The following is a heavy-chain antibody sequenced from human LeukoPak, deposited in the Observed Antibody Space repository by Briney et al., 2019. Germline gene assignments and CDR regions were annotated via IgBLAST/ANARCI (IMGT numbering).Heavy chain of an antibody. V-gene: IGHV3-23*01. CDR2: ISGSGGST. D-gene: IGHD3-10*02. CDR3: AELGITMIGGV. J-gene: IGHJ6*04. CDR1: GFTFSNYA. Sequence: GGSLRLSCAASGFTFSNYAMSWVRQAPGKGLEWVSSISGSGGSTYYADSVKGRFTISRDNAKNSLYLQMNSLRAEDTAVYYCAELGITMIGGVWGKGTTVTISS.